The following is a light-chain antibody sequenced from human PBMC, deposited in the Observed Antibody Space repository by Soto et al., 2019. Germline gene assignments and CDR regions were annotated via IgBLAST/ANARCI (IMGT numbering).Light chain of an antibody. Sequence: EIVMTQSPATLSVSPGERATLSCRASQSVSSNLAWYQQKPGQAPRLLIYGASTRATGIPARFSGSVSGTEFPLTITSLQSEDFAVYYCQQYNKWPQTFGQGTKREIK. CDR3: QQYNKWPQT. V-gene: IGKV3-15*01. CDR2: GAS. CDR1: QSVSSN. J-gene: IGKJ2*01.